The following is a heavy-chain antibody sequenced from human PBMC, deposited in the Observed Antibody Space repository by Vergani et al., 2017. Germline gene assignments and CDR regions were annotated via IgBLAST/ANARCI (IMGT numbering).Heavy chain of an antibody. V-gene: IGHV4-39*01. J-gene: IGHJ5*02. CDR2: VYYLGNP. CDR1: GGSVNNDSYF. CDR3: VRHGYRSVIDWFDP. D-gene: IGHD5-24*01. Sequence: QLQLQESGPGLLKPSETLSLTCVVSGGSVNNDSYFWGWIRQAPGKGLEHIASVYYLGNPYYNPSVKSRVSVSVDTSKNQFSLKLSYVTAADTAVYYCVRHGYRSVIDWFDPLSQGTLVTVS.